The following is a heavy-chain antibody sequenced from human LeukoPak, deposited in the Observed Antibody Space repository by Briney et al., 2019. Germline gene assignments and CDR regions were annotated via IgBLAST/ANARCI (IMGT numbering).Heavy chain of an antibody. CDR2: IYHSGST. CDR3: ARHRWNDVRGYYFDY. CDR1: GGSISSGNW. D-gene: IGHD1-1*01. V-gene: IGHV4-4*02. J-gene: IGHJ4*02. Sequence: SQTLSLTWAVSGGSISSGNWWSWVRQPPGRGLEWIGEIYHSGSTNYNPSLKSRVTISVDKSKNQFSLKLSSVTAADTAVYYCARHRWNDVRGYYFDYWGQGTLVTVSS.